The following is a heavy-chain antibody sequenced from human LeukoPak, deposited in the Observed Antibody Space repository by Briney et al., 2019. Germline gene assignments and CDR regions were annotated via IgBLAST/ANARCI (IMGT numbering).Heavy chain of an antibody. D-gene: IGHD5-12*01. CDR2: IIPIFGTA. CDR3: ARESYRVVPKGGNWFDP. CDR1: GYTFTSYG. V-gene: IGHV1-69*13. J-gene: IGHJ5*02. Sequence: SVKVSCKASGYTFTSYGISWVRQAPGQGLEWMGGIIPIFGTANYAQKFQGRVTITADESTSTAYMELSSLRSEDTAVYYCARESYRVVPKGGNWFDPWGQGTLVTVSS.